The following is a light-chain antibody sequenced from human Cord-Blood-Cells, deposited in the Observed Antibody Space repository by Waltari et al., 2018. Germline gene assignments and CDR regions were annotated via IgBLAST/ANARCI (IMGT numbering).Light chain of an antibody. Sequence: QSALTQPASVSGSPGQSITISCTGTSSEVGGYNYVSWYQQHPGQAPKLMIVDVSNRPSGVSKRFSGSKSGNTASLTISGLQAEDEADYYCSSYTSSSTWVFGGGTKLTVL. CDR1: SSEVGGYNY. CDR2: DVS. J-gene: IGLJ3*02. V-gene: IGLV2-14*01. CDR3: SSYTSSSTWV.